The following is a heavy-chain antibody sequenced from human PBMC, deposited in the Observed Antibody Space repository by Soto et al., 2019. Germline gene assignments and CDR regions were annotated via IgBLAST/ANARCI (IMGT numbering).Heavy chain of an antibody. V-gene: IGHV3-30-3*01. CDR3: ARDRLRYNWNDFPYYYYGMDV. CDR1: GFTFSSYA. D-gene: IGHD1-1*01. J-gene: IGHJ6*02. CDR2: ISYDGSNK. Sequence: QVQLVESGGGVVQPGRSLRLSCAASGFTFSSYAMHWVRQAPGKGLEWVAVISYDGSNKYYADSVKGRFTISRDNAKTTLYLQMHSLRAEDTAVYYCARDRLRYNWNDFPYYYYGMDVWGQGTTVTVSS.